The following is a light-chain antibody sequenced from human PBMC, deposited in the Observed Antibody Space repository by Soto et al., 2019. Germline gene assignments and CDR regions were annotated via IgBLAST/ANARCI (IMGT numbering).Light chain of an antibody. CDR3: SSYSSSSTFYV. J-gene: IGLJ1*01. V-gene: IGLV2-14*01. Sequence: QSAPTQPASVSGSPGHSITISCTGTSSDIGGFYYVSWYQHHPGKDPKLMIYQVSNRPSGVSNRFSGSKSGNTASLTISGLQAEDEADYFCSSYSSSSTFYVFGAGTKVTVL. CDR1: SSDIGGFYY. CDR2: QVS.